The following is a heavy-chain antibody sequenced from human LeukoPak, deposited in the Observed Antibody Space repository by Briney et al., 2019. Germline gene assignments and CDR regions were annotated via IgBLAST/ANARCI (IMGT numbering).Heavy chain of an antibody. J-gene: IGHJ4*02. V-gene: IGHV1-2*02. Sequence: ASVKVSCKASGYTFTGYYMYWVRQAPGQGLEWMGWINPNSGVTNYAQKFQGRVTMTRDTSISTAYMEGSSLRSDDTAVYFCARGRGSYGFDYWGQGTLVTVSS. CDR1: GYTFTGYY. CDR3: ARGRGSYGFDY. CDR2: INPNSGVT. D-gene: IGHD3-16*01.